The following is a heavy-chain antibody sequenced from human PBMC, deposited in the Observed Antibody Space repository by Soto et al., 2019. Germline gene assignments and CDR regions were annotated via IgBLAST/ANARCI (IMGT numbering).Heavy chain of an antibody. V-gene: IGHV3-15*01. J-gene: IGHJ6*03. CDR2: IKSKTDGGTT. CDR3: TTDFTVTTHYYHYYMDV. CDR1: GFTFSNAW. D-gene: IGHD4-4*01. Sequence: GGSLRLSFAASGFTFSNAWMSWVRQAPGKGLEWVGRIKSKTDGGTTDYAAPVKGRFTISRDDSKNTLYLQMNSLKTEDTAVYYCTTDFTVTTHYYHYYMDVWGKGTTVTVSS.